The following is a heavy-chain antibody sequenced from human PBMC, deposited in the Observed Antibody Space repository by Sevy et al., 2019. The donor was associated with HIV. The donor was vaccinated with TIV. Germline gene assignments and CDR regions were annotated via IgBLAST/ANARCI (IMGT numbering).Heavy chain of an antibody. V-gene: IGHV3-30*02. D-gene: IGHD6-25*01. Sequence: GGSLRLSCAASGFRFNNFGMYWVRQAPGKGLEGVAFIRYAGINKYYVDSVKGRSTISRDNSKDTLYLEMKSLRLEDTAIYYCAKGGSGGIDYYGMDVWDQGTTVTVSS. CDR2: IRYAGINK. CDR1: GFRFNNFG. J-gene: IGHJ6*02. CDR3: AKGGSGGIDYYGMDV.